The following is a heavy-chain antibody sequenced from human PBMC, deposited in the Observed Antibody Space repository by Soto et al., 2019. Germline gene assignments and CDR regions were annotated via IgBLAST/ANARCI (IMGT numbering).Heavy chain of an antibody. CDR1: GGSFSGYY. CDR2: INHSGST. Sequence: QVQLQQWGAGLLKTSETLSLTCAVYGGSFSGYYWSWIRQPPGKGLEWIGEINHSGSTNYNPSLKSRVTISVDTSKNQFSLKLSSVTAADTAVYYCASLGVVRVLYYGMDVWGQGTTVTVSS. CDR3: ASLGVVRVLYYGMDV. J-gene: IGHJ6*02. V-gene: IGHV4-34*01. D-gene: IGHD2-21*01.